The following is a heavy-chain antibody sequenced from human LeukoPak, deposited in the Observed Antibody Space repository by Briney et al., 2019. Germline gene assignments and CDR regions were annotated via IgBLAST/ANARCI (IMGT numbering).Heavy chain of an antibody. V-gene: IGHV1-46*01. CDR3: ARDFGYFDSGSSLDY. CDR2: INPSGGST. J-gene: IGHJ4*02. Sequence: ASVKVSCKASGYTFTSYFMNWVRQAPGQGLEWMGIINPSGGSTSYAQKFQGRVIMTRDTSTSTVYMELSSLRSEDTAVYYCARDFGYFDSGSSLDYWGQGTLVTVSS. D-gene: IGHD3-10*01. CDR1: GYTFTSYF.